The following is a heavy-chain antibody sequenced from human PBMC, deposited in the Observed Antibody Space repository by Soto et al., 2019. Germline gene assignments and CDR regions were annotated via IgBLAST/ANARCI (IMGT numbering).Heavy chain of an antibody. J-gene: IGHJ4*02. CDR2: ISYDGSNK. V-gene: IGHV3-30*18. D-gene: IGHD6-19*01. Sequence: GGSLRLSCAASGFTFSSYGMHWVRQAPGKGLEWVAVISYDGSNKYYADSVKGRFTISRDNSKNTLYLQMNSLRAEDTAVYYCAKDPTAIAVVLEAWGQGTLVTVSS. CDR1: GFTFSSYG. CDR3: AKDPTAIAVVLEA.